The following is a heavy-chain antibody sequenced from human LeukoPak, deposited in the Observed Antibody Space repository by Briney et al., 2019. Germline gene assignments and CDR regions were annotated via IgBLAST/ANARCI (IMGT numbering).Heavy chain of an antibody. CDR1: GYSFTNYW. D-gene: IGHD5-24*01. V-gene: IGHV5-51*01. CDR3: ARHLEGRLDY. J-gene: IGHJ4*02. Sequence: GESLKISCQGSGYSFTNYWIGWVRQMPGKGLEWMGIIHPGNSETRYSPSFQGQVTISADKSISTAYLQWSSLKASDTAMYYCARHLEGRLDYWGQGTLVTVSS. CDR2: IHPGNSET.